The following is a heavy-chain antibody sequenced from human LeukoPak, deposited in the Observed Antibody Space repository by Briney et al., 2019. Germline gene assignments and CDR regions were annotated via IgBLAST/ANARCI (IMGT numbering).Heavy chain of an antibody. CDR2: INHSGST. V-gene: IGHV4-34*01. CDR1: GGSFSGYY. Sequence: SETLSLTCAVYGGSFSGYYWSWIRQPPGKGLEWVGEINHSGSTYYNPSLKSRVTISVDTYKNQFSLKLSSVTAADTAVYYCARGEEVITPSDYWGQGTLVTVSS. J-gene: IGHJ4*02. D-gene: IGHD3-22*01. CDR3: ARGEEVITPSDY.